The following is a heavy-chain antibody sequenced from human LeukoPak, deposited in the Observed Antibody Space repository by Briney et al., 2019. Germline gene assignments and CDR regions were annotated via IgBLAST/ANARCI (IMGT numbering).Heavy chain of an antibody. CDR3: ARGPEDYYESSGYFYW. Sequence: PGRSLRLSCAASGFNFNSYEMNWVRQAPGKGLEWVSYISSSGGAIYYADSVKGRFTISRDNAKNSLYLQMNSLRGEDTAVYYCARGPEDYYESSGYFYWWGQGTLVTVSS. V-gene: IGHV3-48*03. D-gene: IGHD3-22*01. CDR2: ISSSGGAI. CDR1: GFNFNSYE. J-gene: IGHJ4*02.